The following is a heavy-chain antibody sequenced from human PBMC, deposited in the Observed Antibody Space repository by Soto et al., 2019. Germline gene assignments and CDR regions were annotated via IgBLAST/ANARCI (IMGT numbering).Heavy chain of an antibody. J-gene: IGHJ5*02. V-gene: IGHV3-74*01. Sequence: GGSLRLSCAGSGFTFSSYWMHWVRQTPRRGLAWVSHISSDGRSTSYADSVKGRFTISRDNTQSTVSLDMNSLTAEDAGVYYCARSRIGGVSHFDPWGQGTLVTVSS. CDR1: GFTFSSYW. D-gene: IGHD2-8*02. CDR2: ISSDGRST. CDR3: ARSRIGGVSHFDP.